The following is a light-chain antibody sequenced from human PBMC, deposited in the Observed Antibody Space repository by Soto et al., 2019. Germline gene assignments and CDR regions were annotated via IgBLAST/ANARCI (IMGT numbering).Light chain of an antibody. Sequence: ELVLTQSPGTLSLSPGERATLSCRASQSVSSSYLAWYQQKPGQAPRLLIYGESSRATGIPDRFSGSGSGTDFSLTISRLEPDDLAVYYCQQYGSSPWTFGQGTKVEFK. CDR3: QQYGSSPWT. CDR1: QSVSSSY. V-gene: IGKV3-20*01. J-gene: IGKJ1*01. CDR2: GES.